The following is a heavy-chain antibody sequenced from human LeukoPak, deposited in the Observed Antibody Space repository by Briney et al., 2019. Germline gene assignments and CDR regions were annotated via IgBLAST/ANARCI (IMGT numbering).Heavy chain of an antibody. V-gene: IGHV3-23*01. CDR3: AKGSSSSRPYYFDY. Sequence: PGGSLRLSCAASGFTFSTYVMSWVRQAPGKGLEWVSAISGSGDSTYYADSVKGRFTISRDNSKNTLYLQMNSLRAEDTAVYYCAKGSSSSRPYYFDYWGQGTLVTVSS. J-gene: IGHJ4*02. D-gene: IGHD6-13*01. CDR1: GFTFSTYV. CDR2: ISGSGDST.